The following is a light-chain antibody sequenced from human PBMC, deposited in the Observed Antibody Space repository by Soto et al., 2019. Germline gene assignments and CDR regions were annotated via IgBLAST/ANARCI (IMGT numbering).Light chain of an antibody. CDR1: QNISTY. CDR3: QQRTNSTPWT. Sequence: EIVLTQSPATLSLSPGEGASLSCRASQNISTYLAWYQQRPGQVPRLLIYGVSKRAPAIPPRFSGSGSGTDFTLSVSGLETEDFATYYCQQRTNSTPWTFGQGTRVELK. CDR2: GVS. J-gene: IGKJ1*01. V-gene: IGKV3-11*01.